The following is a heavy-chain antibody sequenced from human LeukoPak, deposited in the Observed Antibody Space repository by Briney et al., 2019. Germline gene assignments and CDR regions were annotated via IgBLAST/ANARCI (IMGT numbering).Heavy chain of an antibody. J-gene: IGHJ2*01. CDR2: ISSNGGST. CDR1: GFTFSSYA. D-gene: IGHD2-21*02. V-gene: IGHV3-64*01. Sequence: GGSLRPSCAASGFTFSSYAMHWVRQAPGKGLEYVSAISSNGGSTYYANSVKGRFTISRDNSKNTLYLQMGSLRAEDMAVYYCARRYQHIVVVTAFWWYFDLWGRGTLVTVSS. CDR3: ARRYQHIVVVTAFWWYFDL.